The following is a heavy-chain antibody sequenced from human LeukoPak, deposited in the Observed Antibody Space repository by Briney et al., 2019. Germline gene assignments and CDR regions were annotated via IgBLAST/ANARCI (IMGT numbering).Heavy chain of an antibody. D-gene: IGHD6-13*01. V-gene: IGHV3-11*04. CDR2: ISSSGSML. Sequence: GGSLRLSCTVSGFTFSDYYMSWVRQAPGKGLEWLSYISSSGSMLHYADSVEGRFTISRDNAKNSLYLQMSSLRVEDTAVYYCTRRPYSSSWYYFDYWGQGTLVTVSS. J-gene: IGHJ4*02. CDR1: GFTFSDYY. CDR3: TRRPYSSSWYYFDY.